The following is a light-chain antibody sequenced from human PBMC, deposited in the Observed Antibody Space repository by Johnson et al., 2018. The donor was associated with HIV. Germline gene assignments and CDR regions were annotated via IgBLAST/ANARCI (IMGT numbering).Light chain of an antibody. CDR2: DNN. Sequence: QSVLTQPPSVSAAPGQKVTISCSGSSSNIGNNYVSWYQQLQGTAPKLLIYDNNKRPSGIPDRFSGSKSGTSATLGITGLQTGDEADYYCGTWDSSLSAGYVLGTGTKVTVL. CDR1: SSNIGNNY. V-gene: IGLV1-51*01. J-gene: IGLJ1*01. CDR3: GTWDSSLSAGYV.